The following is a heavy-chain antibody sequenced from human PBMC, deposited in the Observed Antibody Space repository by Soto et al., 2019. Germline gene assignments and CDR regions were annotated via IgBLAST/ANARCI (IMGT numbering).Heavy chain of an antibody. Sequence: QVQLVESGGGVVQPGRSLRLSCAASGFTFSSYGMHWVRQAPGKGLEWVAVISYDGSNKYYADSVKGRFTISRDKSKNTLYLQMNSLRAEDTAVYYCAKGNSAVSGTCPRHWGQGTMVTVSS. J-gene: IGHJ3*01. CDR1: GFTFSSYG. CDR3: AKGNSAVSGTCPRH. CDR2: ISYDGSNK. D-gene: IGHD6-19*01. V-gene: IGHV3-30*18.